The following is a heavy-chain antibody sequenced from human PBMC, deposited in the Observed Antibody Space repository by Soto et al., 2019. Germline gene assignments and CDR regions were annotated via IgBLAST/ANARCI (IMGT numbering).Heavy chain of an antibody. CDR3: ARAGSSWSYYYDSSGYSEIDY. J-gene: IGHJ4*02. CDR1: GCYISSGDYY. V-gene: IGHV4-30-4*01. Sequence: SETLSLTCTVSGCYISSGDYYWSWIRQPPGKGLEWIGYIYYSGSTYYNPSLKSRVTISVDTSKNQFSLKLSSVTAADTAVYYCARAGSSWSYYYDSSGYSEIDYWGQGTLVTVSS. CDR2: IYYSGST. D-gene: IGHD3-22*01.